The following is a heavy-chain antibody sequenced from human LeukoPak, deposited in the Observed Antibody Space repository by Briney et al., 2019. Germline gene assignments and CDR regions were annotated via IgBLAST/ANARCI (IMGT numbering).Heavy chain of an antibody. V-gene: IGHV3-23*01. D-gene: IGHD6-6*01. CDR3: ARDPTKRIAARPTAFDP. Sequence: QPGGSLRLSCAASGFTFSSYGMSWVRQAPGKGLEWVSAITATSSSTHDADSVQGRFTISRDNSKNTLHLQMNSLRPEDTAIYYCARDPTKRIAARPTAFDPWGQGTLVTVSS. J-gene: IGHJ5*02. CDR2: ITATSSST. CDR1: GFTFSSYG.